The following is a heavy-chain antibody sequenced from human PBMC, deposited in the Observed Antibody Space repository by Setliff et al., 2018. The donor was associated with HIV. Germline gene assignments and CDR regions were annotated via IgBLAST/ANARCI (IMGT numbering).Heavy chain of an antibody. J-gene: IGHJ4*02. CDR1: GYTFTNYG. CDR3: ARRARESTALHSDWNDVLFFDY. CDR2: ISAYNGNT. Sequence: ASVKVSCKASGYTFTNYGISWVRQAPGQGLEWMGWISAYNGNTNYAQKLQDRVTMTTDTSTSTAYMELRSLRSDDTAVYYCARRARESTALHSDWNDVLFFDYWGQGTLVTVSS. D-gene: IGHD1-1*01. V-gene: IGHV1-18*01.